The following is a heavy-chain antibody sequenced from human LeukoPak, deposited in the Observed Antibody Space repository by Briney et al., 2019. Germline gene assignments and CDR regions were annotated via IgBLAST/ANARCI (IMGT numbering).Heavy chain of an antibody. J-gene: IGHJ4*02. CDR3: AKPAVSGWYGFDY. CDR2: ITRSNYI. D-gene: IGHD6-19*01. V-gene: IGHV3-21*04. CDR1: GFTFSSYS. Sequence: GGSLRLSCAASGFTFSSYSMNWVRQAPGKGLEWVSSITRSNYIYYADSVKGRFTISRDNAKNSLYLQMNSLRAEDTAVYYCAKPAVSGWYGFDYWGQGTLVTVSS.